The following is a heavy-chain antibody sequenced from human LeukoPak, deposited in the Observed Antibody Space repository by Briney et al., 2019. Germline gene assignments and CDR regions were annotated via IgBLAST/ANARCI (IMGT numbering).Heavy chain of an antibody. CDR2: ISWNSGSI. D-gene: IGHD3-3*01. CDR1: GFTFDDYA. J-gene: IGHJ6*03. Sequence: GGSLRLSCAASGFTFDDYAMHWVRQAPGKGLEWVSGISWNSGSIGYADSLKGRFTISRDNSKNTLYLQMNSLRVEDTALYYCAKNGGEAIFGVVLPRYYMDVWGKGTTVTVSS. V-gene: IGHV3-9*01. CDR3: AKNGGEAIFGVVLPRYYMDV.